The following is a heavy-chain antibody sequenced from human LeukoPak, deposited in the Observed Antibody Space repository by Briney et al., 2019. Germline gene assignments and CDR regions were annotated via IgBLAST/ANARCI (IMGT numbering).Heavy chain of an antibody. CDR2: ISSSSSYI. Sequence: KTGGSLRLSCAASGFTFSSYSMNWVRQAPGKGLEWVSSISSSSSYIYYADSVKGRFTISRDNAKNSLYLQMNSLRAEDTALYHCARVGAAADDAFDIWGQGTMVTVSS. V-gene: IGHV3-21*04. CDR3: ARVGAAADDAFDI. D-gene: IGHD6-13*01. J-gene: IGHJ3*02. CDR1: GFTFSSYS.